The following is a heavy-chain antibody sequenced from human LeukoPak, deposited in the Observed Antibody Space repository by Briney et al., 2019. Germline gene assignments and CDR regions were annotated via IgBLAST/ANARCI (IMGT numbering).Heavy chain of an antibody. CDR2: ISSSGTTI. CDR1: GFTFSSYE. D-gene: IGHD3-22*01. CDR3: ARDNYDSSGPYYFDY. J-gene: IGHJ4*02. V-gene: IGHV3-48*03. Sequence: GGSLRLSCAASGFTFSSYEMIWVRQAPGKGLEWVSYISSSGTTIYYADSVKGRFTISRDNAKNSLYLQMISLRAEDTAVYSCARDNYDSSGPYYFDYWGQGTLVTVSS.